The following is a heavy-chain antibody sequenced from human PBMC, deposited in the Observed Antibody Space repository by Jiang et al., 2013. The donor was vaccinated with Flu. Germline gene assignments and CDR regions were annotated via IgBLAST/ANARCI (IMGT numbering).Heavy chain of an antibody. D-gene: IGHD3-9*01. V-gene: IGHV7-4-1*02. CDR1: GYTFTSYA. Sequence: SVKVSCKASGYTFTSYAMNWVRQALDKGLSGWDGSTPTLGTQRMPRASQDRFVFSLDTSVSTAYLQISSLKAEDTAVYYCARGHPDDRDYWGQGTLVTVSS. CDR3: ARGHPDDRDY. J-gene: IGHJ4*02. CDR2: STPTLGT.